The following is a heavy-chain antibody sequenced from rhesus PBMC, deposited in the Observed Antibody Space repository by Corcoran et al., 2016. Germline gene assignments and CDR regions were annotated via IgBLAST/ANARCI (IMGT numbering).Heavy chain of an antibody. Sequence: QLQLQESGPGLVKPSETLSLTCAASGASISAYYWRWIRKPPGQGLEGIGNIAGNIADTNYNPSLKSRVTISKDTSKNQFSLKLSSVTAADTAVYYCARDSATRMITGYYYIGDYWGQGVLVTVSS. CDR1: GASISAYY. CDR2: IAGNIADT. CDR3: ARDSATRMITGYYYIGDY. V-gene: IGHV4-81*01. D-gene: IGHD3-9*01. J-gene: IGHJ4*01.